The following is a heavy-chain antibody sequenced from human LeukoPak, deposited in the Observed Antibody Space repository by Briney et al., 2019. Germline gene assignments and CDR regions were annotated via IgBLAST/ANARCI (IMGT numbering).Heavy chain of an antibody. CDR2: IKSKTDGETL. D-gene: IGHD3-22*01. Sequence: EAGESLRLSCAAPGLTLINAWMSWVRQAPGEGLEWVGRIKSKTDGETLDYAAPVKGRFTISRDDSKNTLYLQMNSLKTEDTAVYYCVTSYYDSSGYIHWGQGTLVTVSS. CDR3: VTSYYDSSGYIH. V-gene: IGHV3-15*01. J-gene: IGHJ4*02. CDR1: GLTLINAW.